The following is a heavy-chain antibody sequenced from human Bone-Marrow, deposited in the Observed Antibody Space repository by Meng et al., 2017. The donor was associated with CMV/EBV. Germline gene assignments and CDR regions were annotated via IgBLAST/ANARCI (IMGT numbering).Heavy chain of an antibody. Sequence: GGSLRLSCAVSGFSFSSNWMSWVRQAPGKGLEWVACINQDGSEIYYVESVKGRFTISRDNAKNSLYLQMNSLRADDTGVYYCARVALRGHSGYDYGGDYFDYWGQGTRVTVSS. V-gene: IGHV3-7*01. CDR2: INQDGSEI. D-gene: IGHD5-12*01. CDR1: GFSFSSNW. J-gene: IGHJ4*02. CDR3: ARVALRGHSGYDYGGDYFDY.